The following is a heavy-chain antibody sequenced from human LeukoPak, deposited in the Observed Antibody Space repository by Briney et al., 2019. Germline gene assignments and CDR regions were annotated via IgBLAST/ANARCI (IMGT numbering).Heavy chain of an antibody. D-gene: IGHD1-14*01. CDR3: ARERGIRDAFDF. J-gene: IGHJ3*01. V-gene: IGHV1-8*01. CDR1: GYNFRSHD. CDR2: MNPNSGQA. Sequence: ASVKVSCQASGYNFRSHDISWVRQATGQGLEWMGWMNPNSGQAGSAQKFQGRVTLTRDTSATTAYLEVSSLRPEDMAVYYCARERGIRDAFDFWGQGTMVTVSS.